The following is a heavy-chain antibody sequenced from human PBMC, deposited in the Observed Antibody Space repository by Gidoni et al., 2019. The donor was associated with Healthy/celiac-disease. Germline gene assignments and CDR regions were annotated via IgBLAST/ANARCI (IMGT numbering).Heavy chain of an antibody. CDR3: ARGFMGSSWDIAVAGHYYFDY. CDR1: GFTFSGYW. D-gene: IGHD6-19*01. Sequence: EVQLVESRGGLVQPGGSLSLACAASGFTFSGYWMSWVRQAPGKGLEWVANIKQDGSEKYYVDSVKGRFTISRDNAKNSLYLQMNSLRAEDTAVYYCARGFMGSSWDIAVAGHYYFDYWGQGTLVTVSS. V-gene: IGHV3-7*01. CDR2: IKQDGSEK. J-gene: IGHJ4*02.